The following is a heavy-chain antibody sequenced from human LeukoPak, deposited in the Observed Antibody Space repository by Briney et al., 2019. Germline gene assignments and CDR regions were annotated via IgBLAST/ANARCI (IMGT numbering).Heavy chain of an antibody. CDR1: GFTFSSYW. V-gene: IGHV3-7*01. J-gene: IGHJ6*03. CDR3: ARTKSSRIVVVPAAPIGYYYYMDV. Sequence: GGSLRLSCAASGFTFSSYWMSWVRQAPGKGLEWVANIKQDGSEKYYVDSVKGRFTISRDNAKNSLYLQMNSLRAEDTAVYYCARTKSSRIVVVPAAPIGYYYYMDVWGKGTTVTVSS. D-gene: IGHD2-2*01. CDR2: IKQDGSEK.